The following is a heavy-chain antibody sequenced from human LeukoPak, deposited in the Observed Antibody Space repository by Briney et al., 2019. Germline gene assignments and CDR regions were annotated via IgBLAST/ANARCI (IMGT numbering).Heavy chain of an antibody. J-gene: IGHJ6*02. CDR3: ARDAVTTFRFRDYYYYGMDV. CDR1: GLTVSSNY. D-gene: IGHD4-17*01. Sequence: GGSLRLSCAASGLTVSSNYMSWDRQAPGKGLEWVSVIYSGGSTYYADSVKGRFTISRDNSKNTLYLQMNSLRAEDTAVYYCARDAVTTFRFRDYYYYGMDVWGQGTTVTVSS. V-gene: IGHV3-53*01. CDR2: IYSGGST.